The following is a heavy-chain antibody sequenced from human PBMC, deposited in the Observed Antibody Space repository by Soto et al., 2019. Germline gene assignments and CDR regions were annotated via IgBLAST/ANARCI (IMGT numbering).Heavy chain of an antibody. Sequence: QGQLHESGGGVVQPGRSLRLSCAASGLTFSTSAMHWVRQAPGKGLEWVAMISHDGSHEYYGDSVKGRFSVSRDNSHNILHLQMNSLRIEDTAVYFCAGNTDHRLVRGWLDPWGQGTLVTVSS. D-gene: IGHD3-10*01. CDR3: AGNTDHRLVRGWLDP. V-gene: IGHV3-30-3*01. CDR1: GLTFSTSA. J-gene: IGHJ5*02. CDR2: ISHDGSHE.